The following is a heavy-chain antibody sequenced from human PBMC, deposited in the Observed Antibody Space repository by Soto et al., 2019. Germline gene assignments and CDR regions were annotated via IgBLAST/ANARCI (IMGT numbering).Heavy chain of an antibody. D-gene: IGHD1-26*01. CDR3: AKGGFSRPLDV. V-gene: IGHV3-23*01. J-gene: IGHJ6*02. Sequence: GGSLRLSCAASGFTFSSYALIWVRQAPGKGLEWVSAISGSGNNPYYADSVKGRFTISRDSSKNTLSLQMNSLRAEDTAVYYCAKGGFSRPLDVWGQGTTVTVSS. CDR1: GFTFSSYA. CDR2: ISGSGNNP.